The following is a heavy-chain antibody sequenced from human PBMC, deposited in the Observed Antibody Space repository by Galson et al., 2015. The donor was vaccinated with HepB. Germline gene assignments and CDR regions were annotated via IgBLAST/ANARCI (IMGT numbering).Heavy chain of an antibody. CDR3: ARGTTTTSRGWYFDL. D-gene: IGHD4-17*01. Sequence: SVKVSCKASGGTFSRYSISWVLQAPGQGLEWMGGIIPIVDITNYAQTFQGRVTITADKSTSTAYMELSNLRSEDTALYYCARGTTTTSRGWYFDLWGRGTLVTVSS. CDR1: GGTFSRYS. J-gene: IGHJ2*01. V-gene: IGHV1-69*10. CDR2: IIPIVDIT.